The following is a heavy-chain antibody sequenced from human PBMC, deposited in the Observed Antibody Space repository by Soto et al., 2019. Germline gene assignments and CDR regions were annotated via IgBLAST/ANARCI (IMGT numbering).Heavy chain of an antibody. CDR1: GFTCSSYG. J-gene: IGHJ5*02. CDR2: IWYDGSNK. Sequence: GGSLRLSCAASGFTCSSYGMHWVRQAPGKGLEWVAVIWYDGSNKYYADSVKGRFTISRDNSKNTLYLQMNSLRAEDTAVYYCARDSGRYYYGSGSFTWGQGTLVTVSS. CDR3: ARDSGRYYYGSGSFT. V-gene: IGHV3-33*01. D-gene: IGHD3-10*01.